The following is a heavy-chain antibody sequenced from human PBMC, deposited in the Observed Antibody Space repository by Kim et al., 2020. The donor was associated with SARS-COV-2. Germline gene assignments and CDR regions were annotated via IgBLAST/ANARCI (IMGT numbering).Heavy chain of an antibody. Sequence: TDYADSVRGRFTISRDSSKNTLFLQMNNLRAEDTAVYYCAGRRSDYPFWGQGTQVTVSS. CDR3: AGRRSDYPF. D-gene: IGHD4-17*01. V-gene: IGHV3-66*04. J-gene: IGHJ4*02. CDR2: T.